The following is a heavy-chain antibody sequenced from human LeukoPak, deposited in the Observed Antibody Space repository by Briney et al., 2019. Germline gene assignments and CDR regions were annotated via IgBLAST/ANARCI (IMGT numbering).Heavy chain of an antibody. V-gene: IGHV3-21*01. D-gene: IGHD6-13*01. CDR3: ARDASDSSSWGEDY. Sequence: PGGPLRSSCAAPGLPSRSISLTWVRQAPGKGLEWVPLISSSSSHIYYADSVKGRFTISRDNAKNSLYLQMNSLRAEDTAVYYCARDASDSSSWGEDYWGQGTLVTVSS. J-gene: IGHJ4*02. CDR1: GLPSRSIS. CDR2: ISSSSSHI.